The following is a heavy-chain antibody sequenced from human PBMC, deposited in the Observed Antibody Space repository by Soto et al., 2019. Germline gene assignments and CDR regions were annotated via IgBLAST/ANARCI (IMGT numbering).Heavy chain of an antibody. Sequence: QVQLVQSGAEVKKPGASVKVSCKASGYTFTSYGISWVRQAPGQGLEWMGWISAYNGNTNYAQKIQGRVTMTTDTSTSTAYMELRGLISDDTAVYYCAGGWFGEFMYYFDYCGQGTLVTVSS. J-gene: IGHJ4*02. V-gene: IGHV1-18*01. CDR3: AGGWFGEFMYYFDY. D-gene: IGHD3-10*01. CDR1: GYTFTSYG. CDR2: ISAYNGNT.